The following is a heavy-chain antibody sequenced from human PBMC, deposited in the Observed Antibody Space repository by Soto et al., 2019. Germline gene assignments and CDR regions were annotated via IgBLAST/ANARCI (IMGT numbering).Heavy chain of an antibody. CDR1: GYTFTSYG. CDR2: ISTYNGNT. CDR3: ARYITIFGVVTDNWFDP. V-gene: IGHV1-18*01. Sequence: GASVKVSCKASGYTFTSYGISWVRQAPGQGLEWMGWISTYNGNTNYAQKLQDRVTMTTDTSTSTAYMELRSLRSDDTAVYYCARYITIFGVVTDNWFDPWGQGTLVTVSS. J-gene: IGHJ5*02. D-gene: IGHD3-3*01.